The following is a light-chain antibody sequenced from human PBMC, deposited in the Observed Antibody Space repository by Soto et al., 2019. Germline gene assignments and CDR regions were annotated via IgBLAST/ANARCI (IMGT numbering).Light chain of an antibody. Sequence: DIRMTQSAAPLSASLGDRVTTTWRASQSISSWLAWYQQKTGKAPKLLIYDASSLESGVPSRFSGSGSGTEFTLTISSLQPDDFATYYCQQYNSYSRTFGQGTKVDI. CDR1: QSISSW. V-gene: IGKV1-5*01. J-gene: IGKJ1*01. CDR2: DAS. CDR3: QQYNSYSRT.